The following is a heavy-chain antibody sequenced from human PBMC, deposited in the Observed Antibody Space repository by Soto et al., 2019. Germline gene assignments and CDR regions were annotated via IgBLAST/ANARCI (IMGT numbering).Heavy chain of an antibody. CDR3: ATWHQREHAYDI. CDR2: LYDVDGT. D-gene: IGHD1-1*01. J-gene: IGHJ3*02. V-gene: IGHV3-66*01. CDR1: GLTVSGKKY. Sequence: VQLVESGGGVVQPGWSLRLSCTVFGLTVSGKKYLAWVRQAPGKGLEWVSALYDVDGTYYADSVKGRFTTSGDSSKTSVYLQMNSLRPDDTAVYFCATWHQREHAYDIWGQGTAVTVSS.